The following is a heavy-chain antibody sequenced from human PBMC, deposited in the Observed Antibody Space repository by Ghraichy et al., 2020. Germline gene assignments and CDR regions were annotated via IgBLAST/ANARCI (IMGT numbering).Heavy chain of an antibody. V-gene: IGHV1-69*02. D-gene: IGHD6-13*01. Sequence: SVKVSCKASGGTFSSYTISWVRQAPGQGLEWMGRIIPILGIANYAQKFQGRVTITADKSTSTAYMELSSLRSGDTAVYYCARGPRTFLIAAADFDYWGQGTLVTVSS. CDR1: GGTFSSYT. J-gene: IGHJ4*02. CDR2: IIPILGIA. CDR3: ARGPRTFLIAAADFDY.